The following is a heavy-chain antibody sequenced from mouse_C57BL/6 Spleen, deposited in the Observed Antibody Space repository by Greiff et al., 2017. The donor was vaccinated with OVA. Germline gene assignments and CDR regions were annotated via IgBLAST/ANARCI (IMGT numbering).Heavy chain of an antibody. CDR3: TRWVSSWFAY. V-gene: IGHV1-15*01. J-gene: IGHJ3*01. CDR2: IDPETGGT. CDR1: GYTFTDYE. D-gene: IGHD6-2*01. Sequence: VQLQESGAELVRPGASVTLSCKASGYTFTDYEMHWVKQTPVHGLEWIGAIDPETGGTAYNQKFKGKAILTADKSSSTAYMELRSLTSEDSAVYYCTRWVSSWFAYWGQGTLVTVSA.